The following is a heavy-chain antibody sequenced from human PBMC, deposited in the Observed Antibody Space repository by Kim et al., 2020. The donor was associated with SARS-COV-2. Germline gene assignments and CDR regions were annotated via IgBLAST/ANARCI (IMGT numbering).Heavy chain of an antibody. Sequence: ASVKVSCKASGYTFTSYAMNWVRQAPGQGLEWMGWINTNTGNPTYAQGFTGRFVFSLDTSVSTAYLQISSLKAEDTAVYYCARDLVLTIWFGELWSANYGMDVWGQGTTVTVSS. CDR2: INTNTGNP. D-gene: IGHD3-10*01. J-gene: IGHJ6*02. CDR1: GYTFTSYA. CDR3: ARDLVLTIWFGELWSANYGMDV. V-gene: IGHV7-4-1*02.